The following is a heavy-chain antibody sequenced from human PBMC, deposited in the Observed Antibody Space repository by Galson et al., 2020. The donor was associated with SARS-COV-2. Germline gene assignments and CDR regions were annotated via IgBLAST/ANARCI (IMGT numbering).Heavy chain of an antibody. Sequence: ASVKVSCKASGYAFTGYYIHWLRQAPGQGPEWMGRIFPNTGATDYAQKFQGRVTITRDTSSSTAYMELSRPRSDDTAVYYCARDGIKTYWPLNPWGQGTLVTVSS. CDR2: IFPNTGAT. J-gene: IGHJ5*02. CDR1: GYAFTGYY. D-gene: IGHD2-21*01. V-gene: IGHV1-2*06. CDR3: ARDGIKTYWPLNP.